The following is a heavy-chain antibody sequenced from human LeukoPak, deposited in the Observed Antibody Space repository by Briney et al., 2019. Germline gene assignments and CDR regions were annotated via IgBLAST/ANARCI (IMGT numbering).Heavy chain of an antibody. Sequence: ASVTVSCKVSGYTLTELSMHWVRQAPGKGLEWMGGFDPEDGETIYAQKFQGRVTMTEDTSTDTAYMELNSLRAEDTAVYYCARDSSGYLLGPDAFDIWGQGTMVTVSS. J-gene: IGHJ3*02. CDR3: ARDSSGYLLGPDAFDI. CDR2: FDPEDGET. V-gene: IGHV1-24*01. CDR1: GYTLTELS. D-gene: IGHD3-22*01.